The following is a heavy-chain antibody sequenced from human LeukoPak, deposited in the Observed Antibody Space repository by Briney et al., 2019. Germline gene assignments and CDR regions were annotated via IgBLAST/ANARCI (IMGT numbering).Heavy chain of an antibody. CDR2: ISSSSSTM. CDR1: GLSFSNYW. CDR3: ARIVVVTRNYYYYGMDV. Sequence: PGGSLRLSCVASGLSFSNYWMNWVRQAPGKGLEWVSYISSSSSTMYYADSVKGRFTISRDNAKNSLYLQMNSLRAEDTAVYYCARIVVVTRNYYYYGMDVWGQGTTVTVSS. V-gene: IGHV3-48*01. J-gene: IGHJ6*02. D-gene: IGHD2-21*02.